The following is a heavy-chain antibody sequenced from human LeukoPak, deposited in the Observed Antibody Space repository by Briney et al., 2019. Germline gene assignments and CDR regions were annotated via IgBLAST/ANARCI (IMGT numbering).Heavy chain of an antibody. CDR3: AGEGPAWGSGDYGAGFDP. CDR1: GGSFSGYY. V-gene: IGHV4-34*01. J-gene: IGHJ5*02. D-gene: IGHD4-17*01. CDR2: INHSGST. Sequence: PSETLSLTCAVYGGSFSGYYWSWIRQPPGKGLEWIGEINHSGSTNYNPSLKSRVTISVDTSKNQFSLKLSSVTAADTAVYYCAGEGPAWGSGDYGAGFDPWGQGTLVTVSS.